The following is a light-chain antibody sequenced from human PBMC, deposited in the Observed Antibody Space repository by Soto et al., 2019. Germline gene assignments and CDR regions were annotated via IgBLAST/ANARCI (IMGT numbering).Light chain of an antibody. J-gene: IGKJ2*01. CDR1: QSISAKH. CDR3: QHVGTSPPYT. V-gene: IGKV3-20*01. Sequence: EIVLTQSPGLLSSSPGETAVLSCRASQSISAKHLACDQLRPGQSPRLLIYGASGRATGVPGRFSGSGSGTEFMLIISRLEHEDFVVYCWQHVGTSPPYTFGQGNKLEI. CDR2: GAS.